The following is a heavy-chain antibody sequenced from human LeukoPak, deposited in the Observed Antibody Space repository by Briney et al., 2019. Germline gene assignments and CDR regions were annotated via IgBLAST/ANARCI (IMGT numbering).Heavy chain of an antibody. Sequence: GGSLRLSCAASGFTVSSNYMSWVRQAPGKGLEWVSIIYGDGSTYYADSVKGRFTISRDNSKNTLYLQMNSLRAEDTALYYCARDRVAVTITPVRGVKRTVSHYYGLDVWGQGTTVTVSS. J-gene: IGHJ6*02. CDR3: ARDRVAVTITPVRGVKRTVSHYYGLDV. D-gene: IGHD3-10*01. CDR2: IYGDGST. V-gene: IGHV3-53*01. CDR1: GFTVSSNY.